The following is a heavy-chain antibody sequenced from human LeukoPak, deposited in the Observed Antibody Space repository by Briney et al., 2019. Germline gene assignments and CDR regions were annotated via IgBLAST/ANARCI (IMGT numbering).Heavy chain of an antibody. J-gene: IGHJ4*02. Sequence: PSETLSLTCAVYGGSFSGYYWSWIRQPPGKGLEWIGEINHSGSTNYNPSLKGRVTISIDTSKNQFSLKLSSVTAADTAVYYCARGLWFGDENPPYFDYWGQGTLVTVSS. D-gene: IGHD3-10*01. CDR1: GGSFSGYY. CDR2: INHSGST. CDR3: ARGLWFGDENPPYFDY. V-gene: IGHV4-34*01.